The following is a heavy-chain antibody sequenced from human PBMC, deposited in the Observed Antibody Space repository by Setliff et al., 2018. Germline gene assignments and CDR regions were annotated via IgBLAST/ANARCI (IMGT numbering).Heavy chain of an antibody. V-gene: IGHV3-7*01. J-gene: IGHJ4*02. Sequence: GGSLRLSCAASAFGFSSYWMSWVRQAPGKGPEWLAQISQDGSEKYYVDSVKGRLTIPRDNAKNSLYLQMNSLRVEDTAVYYCARRGMSSSWFQGYFDYWGQGTRVTVS. CDR2: ISQDGSEK. CDR3: ARRGMSSSWFQGYFDY. CDR1: AFGFSSYW. D-gene: IGHD6-13*01.